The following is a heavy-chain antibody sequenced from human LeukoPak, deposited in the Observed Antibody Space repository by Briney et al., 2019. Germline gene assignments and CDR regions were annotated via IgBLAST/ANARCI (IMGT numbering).Heavy chain of an antibody. J-gene: IGHJ4*02. CDR3: ARDRKFDSSGYYYNFDY. V-gene: IGHV4-4*02. CDR1: GASISSSNW. D-gene: IGHD3-22*01. Sequence: PSGTLSLTCTVSGASISSSNWWTWVRQPPGEALEWIGEIYHAGSTKYNPSLKSRLTISVDKSNNSFSLSLTSVTAADTAVYYCARDRKFDSSGYYYNFDYWGQGTLVTVSS. CDR2: IYHAGST.